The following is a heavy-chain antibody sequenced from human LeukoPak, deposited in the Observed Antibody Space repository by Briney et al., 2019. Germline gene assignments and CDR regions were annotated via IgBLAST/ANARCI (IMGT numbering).Heavy chain of an antibody. CDR1: GFTSSNYG. J-gene: IGHJ3*02. CDR3: VRGAGAFNI. V-gene: IGHV3-23*01. Sequence: PGGSLRLSCAASGFTSSNYGTAWVRQAPGKGLEWVSSIDGSGGNTYYADSVRGRFTISRDDSKNTLFLQMNSLRAEDTAAYYCVRGAGAFNIWGQGTMVTVSS. CDR2: IDGSGGNT.